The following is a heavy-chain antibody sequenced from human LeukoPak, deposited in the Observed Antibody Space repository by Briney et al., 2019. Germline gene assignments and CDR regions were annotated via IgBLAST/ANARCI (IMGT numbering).Heavy chain of an antibody. V-gene: IGHV3-66*02. D-gene: IGHD3-22*01. CDR1: GFTVSSNY. CDR2: IYSGGST. CDR3: ARAGYYDSSGYYLDY. J-gene: IGHJ4*02. Sequence: PGGSLRLSCAASGFTVSSNYMSWVRQAPGKGLEWVSVIYSGGSTYYADSVKGRFTISRDNSKNTLYLQMNSLRAEDTAVYYWARAGYYDSSGYYLDYWGQGTLVTVPS.